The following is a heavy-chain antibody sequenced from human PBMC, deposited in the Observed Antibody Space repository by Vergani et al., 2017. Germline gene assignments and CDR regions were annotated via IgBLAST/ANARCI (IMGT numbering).Heavy chain of an antibody. CDR3: ACPIGIVVVNDAFDI. Sequence: QVQLVQSGAEVKKPGSSVKVSCKASGGTFSSYAISWVRQAPGQGLEWMGRIITILGTANYAQKFQGRVTITADEATSTAYMELSSLRSEDTAVYYCACPIGIVVVNDAFDIWGQGTMVTVSS. CDR2: IITILGTA. CDR1: GGTFSSYA. D-gene: IGHD3-22*01. V-gene: IGHV1-69*11. J-gene: IGHJ3*02.